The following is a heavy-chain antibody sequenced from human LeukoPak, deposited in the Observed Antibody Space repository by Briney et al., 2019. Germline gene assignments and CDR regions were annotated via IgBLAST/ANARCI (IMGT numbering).Heavy chain of an antibody. CDR3: TLIQGWGSGSYYRDF. Sequence: GGSLRLSCAASGLSISNDWMSWVRQAPGKGLEWVARVKSKSAGETTDYAAPVKGRFTISRDDSKNTLYLQMSSLKTEDTAVYYCTLIQGWGSGSYYRDFWGQGTLVTVSS. CDR2: VKSKSAGETT. D-gene: IGHD3-10*01. V-gene: IGHV3-15*01. J-gene: IGHJ1*01. CDR1: GLSISNDW.